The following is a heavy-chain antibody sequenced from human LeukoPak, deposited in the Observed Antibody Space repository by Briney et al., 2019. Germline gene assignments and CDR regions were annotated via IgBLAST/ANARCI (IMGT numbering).Heavy chain of an antibody. CDR2: IYISGTT. CDR3: ARSDSIIRWFDP. CDR1: GASISSYY. J-gene: IGHJ5*02. Sequence: SETLSLTCNVSGASISSYYWSWIRQPAGKGLEWIGRIYISGTTNYSPSLKSRVTMSVDTSKNQFSLKLNSVTAADTAVYYCARSDSIIRWFDPWGQGTLVTVSS. D-gene: IGHD4-11*01. V-gene: IGHV4-4*07.